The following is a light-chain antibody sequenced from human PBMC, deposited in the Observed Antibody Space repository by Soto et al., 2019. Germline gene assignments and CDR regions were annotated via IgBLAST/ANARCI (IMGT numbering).Light chain of an antibody. CDR1: QNMSSW. J-gene: IGKJ1*01. Sequence: DIQMTQSPSTLSASVGDRVTLNCRASQNMSSWLAWYQQKPGKAPNLLIYQTSNLESGVPSRFSGRGSGTEFTLTITSLQPDDFATYYCQHYNSYSEAFGQGTKVDI. CDR2: QTS. V-gene: IGKV1-5*03. CDR3: QHYNSYSEA.